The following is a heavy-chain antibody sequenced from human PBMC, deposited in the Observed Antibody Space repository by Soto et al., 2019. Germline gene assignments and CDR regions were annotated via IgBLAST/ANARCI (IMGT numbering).Heavy chain of an antibody. CDR3: AREGQVHPPAFVY. CDR1: GGTFNTYA. V-gene: IGHV1-69*19. Sequence: QVQLVQSGAEMKKPGSSVKVSCQSSGGTFNTYAMNWVRQAPGQGPEWMGDISPMFGAANYAPEFQGRVTTTADESTGTSYMQLSSLTSEDTALYFCAREGQVHPPAFVYWGQGTLVTVSS. D-gene: IGHD3-10*01. CDR2: ISPMFGAA. J-gene: IGHJ4*02.